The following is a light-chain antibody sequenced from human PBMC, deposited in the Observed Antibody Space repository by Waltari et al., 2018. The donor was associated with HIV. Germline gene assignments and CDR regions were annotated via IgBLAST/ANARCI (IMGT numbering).Light chain of an antibody. CDR1: ALPHQY. J-gene: IGLJ1*01. CDR2: KDS. CDR3: QSADSSGTYLYV. V-gene: IGLV3-25*03. Sequence: SYELTQPPPVSVSPGQPARITCSGAALPHQYAYLYQQKPGQAPVLVIYKDSERPSGIPERFAGSSPGTTVTLTISGVQAEDEADYCCQSADSSGTYLYVFGTGTKVTVL.